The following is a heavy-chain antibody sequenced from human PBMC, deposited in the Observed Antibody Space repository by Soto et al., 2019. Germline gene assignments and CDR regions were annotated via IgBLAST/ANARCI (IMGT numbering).Heavy chain of an antibody. CDR1: GYTLTRYY. Sequence: QVQLVQSEAEGKKPGAAVKVSCMAPGYTLTRYYINWVRQAPGQGLEWMGWVSAYTGNTHYEQKLQGRVTLTKYTSTNTAYMELRSLRSDDTAVYFCARGGQWDFLSDYWGQGTLVTVSS. CDR2: VSAYTGNT. J-gene: IGHJ4*02. V-gene: IGHV1-18*01. CDR3: ARGGQWDFLSDY. D-gene: IGHD1-26*01.